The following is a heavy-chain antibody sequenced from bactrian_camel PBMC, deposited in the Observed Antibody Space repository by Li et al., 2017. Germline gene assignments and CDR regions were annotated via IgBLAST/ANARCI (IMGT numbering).Heavy chain of an antibody. CDR1: GSTVSRKC. CDR2: IYADDGST. V-gene: IGHV3S54*01. J-gene: IGHJ4*01. D-gene: IGHD4*01. CDR3: TNSPAYYIEYVGFEH. Sequence: VQLVESGGDLVQPGGSLRLSCAASGSTVSRKCMGWFRQAPGKEREGVAAIYADDGSTYYGASVKGRFTISRDNAKSTVFLQMNGLKSEDTAMYYCTNSPAYYIEYVGFEHWGQGTQVTVS.